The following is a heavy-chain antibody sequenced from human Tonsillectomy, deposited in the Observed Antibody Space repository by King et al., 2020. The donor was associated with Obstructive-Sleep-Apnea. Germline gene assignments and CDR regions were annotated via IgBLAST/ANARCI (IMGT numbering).Heavy chain of an antibody. D-gene: IGHD4-17*01. CDR1: GFTFSGYG. CDR3: ARDDTVSWKNAFDT. V-gene: IGHV3-30*03. J-gene: IGHJ3*02. CDR2: ISQDGSTM. Sequence: GGGGVRPGGASRLSCAASGFTFSGYGMHWVRQGPGQGLESVAAISQDGSTMWYLASVKDRFPRSRDHSTNTLYLHMSRLRGEDTAVYYWARDDTVSWKNAFDTWGQGTMVTVSS.